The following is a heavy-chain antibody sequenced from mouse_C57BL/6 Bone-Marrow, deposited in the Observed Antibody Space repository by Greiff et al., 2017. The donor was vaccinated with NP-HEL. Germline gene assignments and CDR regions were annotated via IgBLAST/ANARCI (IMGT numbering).Heavy chain of an antibody. J-gene: IGHJ3*01. CDR1: GFTFSSYA. CDR2: ISSGGDYI. V-gene: IGHV5-9-1*02. D-gene: IGHD2-2*01. CDR3: TRDRGYPWFAY. Sequence: EVKLVESGEGLVKPGGSLKLSCAASGFTFSSYAMSWVRQTPEKRLEWVAYISSGGDYIYYADTVKGRFTISRDNARNTLYLQMSSLKSEDTAMYYCTRDRGYPWFAYGGQGTLVTVSA.